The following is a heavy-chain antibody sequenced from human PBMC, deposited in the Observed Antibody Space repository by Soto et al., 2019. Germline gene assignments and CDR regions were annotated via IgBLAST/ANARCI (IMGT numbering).Heavy chain of an antibody. CDR1: GGSISSYY. Sequence: SETLSLTCTVSGGSISSYYWSWIRQPAGKGLEWIGRIYTSGSTNYNPSLKSRVTMSVDTSKNQFSLKLSSVTAADTAVYYCARGSDITMVRGVMGDYFDYWGQGTLVTVSS. D-gene: IGHD3-10*01. V-gene: IGHV4-4*07. CDR3: ARGSDITMVRGVMGDYFDY. J-gene: IGHJ4*02. CDR2: IYTSGST.